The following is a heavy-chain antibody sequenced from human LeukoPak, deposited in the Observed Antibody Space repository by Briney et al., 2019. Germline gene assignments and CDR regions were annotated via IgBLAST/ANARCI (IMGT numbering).Heavy chain of an antibody. CDR3: ARDLTAYYDFWSGYFPHIDAFDI. Sequence: GGSLRLSCAASGFTFSSYSMNWVRQAPGKGLEWASYISSSSSTIYYADSVKGRFTISRDNAKNSLYLQMNSLRDEDTAVYYCARDLTAYYDFWSGYFPHIDAFDIWGQGTMVTVSS. CDR2: ISSSSSTI. D-gene: IGHD3-3*01. V-gene: IGHV3-48*02. CDR1: GFTFSSYS. J-gene: IGHJ3*02.